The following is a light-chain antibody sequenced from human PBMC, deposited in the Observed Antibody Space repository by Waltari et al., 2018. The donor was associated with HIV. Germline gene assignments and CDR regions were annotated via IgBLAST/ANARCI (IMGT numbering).Light chain of an antibody. CDR3: AALDDRMSGYVV. V-gene: IGLV1-44*01. Sequence: QSGLTQPPSASGAPGQRVIISCSGSMSNIGTNSVNWYQQLPGTAPKLLIYINDQRPSGVPDRVSGSKSGTSASLAISGLQSEDGATYYCAALDDRMSGYVVFGGGTKLTVL. J-gene: IGLJ2*01. CDR1: MSNIGTNS. CDR2: IND.